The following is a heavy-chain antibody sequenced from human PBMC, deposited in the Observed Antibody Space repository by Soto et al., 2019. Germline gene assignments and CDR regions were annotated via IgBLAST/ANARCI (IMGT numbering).Heavy chain of an antibody. CDR3: ARDPHCSSTSCRPHRPFDY. D-gene: IGHD2-2*01. J-gene: IGHJ4*02. Sequence: ASVKVSCKASGYTFTSYGISWVRQAPGQGLEWMGWISAYNGNTNYAQKLQGRVTMTTDTSTSTAYMELRSLRSDDTAVYYCARDPHCSSTSCRPHRPFDYWGQGTLVTVSS. CDR1: GYTFTSYG. CDR2: ISAYNGNT. V-gene: IGHV1-18*01.